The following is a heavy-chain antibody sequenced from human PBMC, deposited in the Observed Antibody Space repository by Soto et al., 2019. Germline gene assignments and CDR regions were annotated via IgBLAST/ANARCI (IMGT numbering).Heavy chain of an antibody. CDR1: GFTFSSNA. CDR3: ATALGRDFSDFDS. CDR2: ISDSGGST. J-gene: IGHJ4*02. D-gene: IGHD3-10*01. V-gene: IGHV3-23*01. Sequence: EVQLLESGGGLVQPGGSLRLSCEASGFTFSSNAMTWVRQAPGKGLEWVSAISDSGGSTYYADSVAGRFTISRDNSRHTLYLQMNSLRAEDTAIYYCATALGRDFSDFDSWGQGTQVTVSS.